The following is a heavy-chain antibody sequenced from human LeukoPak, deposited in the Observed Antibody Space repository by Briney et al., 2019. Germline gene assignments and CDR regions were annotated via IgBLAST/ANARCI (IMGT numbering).Heavy chain of an antibody. CDR2: IFYSGST. V-gene: IGHV4-59*01. CDR1: GGSISGYY. CDR3: ARDPRASPVNFDY. Sequence: SETLSLTCTVSGGSISGYYWSWIRQPPGKGLEWIGYIFYSGSTNYNPSLKSRVTISVDTSKNQFSLKLSSVTAADTAVYYCARDPRASPVNFDYWGQGTLVTVSS. J-gene: IGHJ4*02. D-gene: IGHD4-17*01.